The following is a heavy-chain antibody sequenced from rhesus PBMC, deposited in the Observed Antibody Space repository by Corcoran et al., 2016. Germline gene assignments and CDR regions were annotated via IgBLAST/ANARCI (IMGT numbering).Heavy chain of an antibody. Sequence: EVQLVESGGGLVQPGGSLRLSCAASGFTFSDYYMSWVRQAPGKGLELVLYISVYSGYLYSPGSVKSRFTIARDNAKNSLSLQMNSMKTEDTVVYYCTRGGYCSGGVCYRYYFDYWGQGVLVTVSS. V-gene: IGHV3-136*01. CDR3: TRGGYCSGGVCYRYYFDY. D-gene: IGHD2-39*02. CDR1: GFTFSDYY. CDR2: ISVYSGYL. J-gene: IGHJ4*01.